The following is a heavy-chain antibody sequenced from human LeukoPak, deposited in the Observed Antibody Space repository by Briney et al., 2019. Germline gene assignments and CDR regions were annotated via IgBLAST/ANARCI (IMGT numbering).Heavy chain of an antibody. D-gene: IGHD3-9*01. V-gene: IGHV1-8*01. CDR1: GYIFTSYD. Sequence: GASVKVSCKASGYIFTSYDINWVRQAPGQGLEWMGWMNPNSGDTGYAQTFLGRVTLTRDTSISTAYMELSSLRSEDTAVYYCARGPDYDLLTGYPDYYYYSMDVWGKGTTVTVSS. CDR3: ARGPDYDLLTGYPDYYYYSMDV. J-gene: IGHJ6*03. CDR2: MNPNSGDT.